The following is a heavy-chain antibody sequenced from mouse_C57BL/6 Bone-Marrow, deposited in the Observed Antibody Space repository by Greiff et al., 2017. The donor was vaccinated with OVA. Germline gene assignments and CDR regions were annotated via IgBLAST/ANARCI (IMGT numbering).Heavy chain of an antibody. CDR3: AREGGNYEDYYAMDY. D-gene: IGHD2-1*01. J-gene: IGHJ4*01. CDR1: GYTFTSYW. Sequence: VQLQQSGAELVKPGASVKLSCKASGYTFTSYWMQWVKQRPGQGLEWIGEIDPSDSYTNYNQKFKGKATLTVDTSSSTAYMQLSSLTSEDSAVYYCAREGGNYEDYYAMDYWGQGTSVTVSS. CDR2: IDPSDSYT. V-gene: IGHV1-50*01.